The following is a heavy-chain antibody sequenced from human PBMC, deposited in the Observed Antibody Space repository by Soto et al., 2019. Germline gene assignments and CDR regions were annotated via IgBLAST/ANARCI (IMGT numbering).Heavy chain of an antibody. Sequence: QVTLTESGPVLVKPTETLTLTCTVSGFSLSNAAMGVGWIRQPPGKALEWLAHIFANDEKSSTTSLKSRLTILKDMSKSQVVLIMTNMDPGDTATYYCARLGYCGGGTCFGAFDIWGQGTTVTVSS. CDR3: ARLGYCGGGTCFGAFDI. CDR1: GFSLSNAAMG. D-gene: IGHD2-15*01. CDR2: IFANDEK. J-gene: IGHJ3*02. V-gene: IGHV2-26*01.